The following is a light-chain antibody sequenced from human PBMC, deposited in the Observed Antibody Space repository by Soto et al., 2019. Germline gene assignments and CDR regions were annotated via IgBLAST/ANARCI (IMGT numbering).Light chain of an antibody. J-gene: IGKJ2*01. CDR1: HSVISNY. CDR3: QQYGPTSYT. CDR2: GAS. V-gene: IGKV3-20*01. Sequence: VLTQSPGTLSLSPGETATLSCRASHSVISNYLAWYQQKPGQAPRLLIYGASSRANGIPERFSGSGSGTDFTLTISRLEPEDFAVNYCQQYGPTSYTLGRGTKLEIK.